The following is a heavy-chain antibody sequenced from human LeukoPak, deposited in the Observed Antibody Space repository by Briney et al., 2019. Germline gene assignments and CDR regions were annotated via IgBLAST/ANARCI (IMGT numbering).Heavy chain of an antibody. J-gene: IGHJ6*03. CDR2: IKEDGRQK. D-gene: IGHD4-17*01. Sequence: PGGSLRLSCAASGFAFSSYWMTWVRQAPGKGLEWVANIKEDGRQKYYVDSVKGRFTISRDNAKNSLYLQMNSLRAEDTAVYYCARDTGDYGDYDDYYYYYYMDVWGKGTTVTVSS. V-gene: IGHV3-7*01. CDR3: ARDTGDYGDYDDYYYYYYMDV. CDR1: GFAFSSYW.